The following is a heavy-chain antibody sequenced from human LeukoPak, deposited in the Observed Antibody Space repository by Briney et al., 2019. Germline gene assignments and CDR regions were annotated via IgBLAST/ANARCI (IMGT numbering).Heavy chain of an antibody. J-gene: IGHJ3*02. Sequence: GASLKISCKGSGYSFTSYWISWVRPMPGKGLEWMGRIDPSDSYTNYSPSFQGHVTISADKSISTAYLQWSSLKASDTAMYYCASQGVRGVINDAFDIWGQGTMVTVSS. V-gene: IGHV5-10-1*01. CDR1: GYSFTSYW. CDR2: IDPSDSYT. D-gene: IGHD3-10*01. CDR3: ASQGVRGVINDAFDI.